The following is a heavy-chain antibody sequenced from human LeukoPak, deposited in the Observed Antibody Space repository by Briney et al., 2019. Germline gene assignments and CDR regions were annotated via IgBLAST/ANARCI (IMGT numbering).Heavy chain of an antibody. CDR2: IYYSGST. Sequence: SETLSLTCTVSGGSISSYYWSWIRQPPGKGLEWIGYIYYSGSTNYNPSLKSRVTISVDTSKNQFSLKLSSVTAADTAVYYCARTTYYYDSSAKGWFDYWGQGTLVTVSS. CDR3: ARTTYYYDSSAKGWFDY. CDR1: GGSISSYY. D-gene: IGHD3-22*01. J-gene: IGHJ4*02. V-gene: IGHV4-59*01.